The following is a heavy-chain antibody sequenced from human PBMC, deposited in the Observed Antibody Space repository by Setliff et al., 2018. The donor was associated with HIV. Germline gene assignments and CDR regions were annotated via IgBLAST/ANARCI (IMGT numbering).Heavy chain of an antibody. CDR1: GGSISSNSYY. Sequence: PSETLSLTCTVSGGSISSNSYYWSWIRQPAGKGLEWIGHIYTNGRTNYNPPLKSRVTISVDPSKNQFSLKLSSVTATDTAMYYWATYWGGEGGRGYWGQGTLVTVSS. D-gene: IGHD1-26*01. J-gene: IGHJ4*02. CDR2: IYTNGRT. CDR3: ATYWGGEGGRGY. V-gene: IGHV4-61*09.